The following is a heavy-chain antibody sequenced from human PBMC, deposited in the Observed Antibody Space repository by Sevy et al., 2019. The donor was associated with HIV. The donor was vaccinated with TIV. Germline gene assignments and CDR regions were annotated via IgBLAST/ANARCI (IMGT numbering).Heavy chain of an antibody. D-gene: IGHD3-22*01. CDR3: ARHLYYYDSSGYQSSIWWPYYYYGMDV. V-gene: IGHV3-30*03. CDR2: ISYDGSNK. Sequence: GGSLRLSCAASGFTFSSYGMHWVRQAPGKGLEWVAVISYDGSNKYYADSVKGRFTISRDNSKNTLYLQMNSLRAEDTAVYYCARHLYYYDSSGYQSSIWWPYYYYGMDVWGQGTTVTVSS. CDR1: GFTFSSYG. J-gene: IGHJ6*02.